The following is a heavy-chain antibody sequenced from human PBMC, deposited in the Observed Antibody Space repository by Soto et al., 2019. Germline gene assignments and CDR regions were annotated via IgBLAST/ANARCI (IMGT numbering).Heavy chain of an antibody. V-gene: IGHV4-34*01. CDR3: ARNPNSSGWYRSSYFQH. Sequence: SETLSLTCAVYGGSFSGYYWSWIRQPPGKGLEWIGEINHSGSTNYNPSLKSRVTISVDTSKNQFSLKLSSVTAADTAVYYCARNPNSSGWYRSSYFQHWGQGTLVTVSS. CDR2: INHSGST. CDR1: GGSFSGYY. J-gene: IGHJ1*01. D-gene: IGHD6-19*01.